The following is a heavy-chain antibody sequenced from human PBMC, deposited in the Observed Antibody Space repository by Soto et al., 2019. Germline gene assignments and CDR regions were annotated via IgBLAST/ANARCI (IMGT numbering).Heavy chain of an antibody. D-gene: IGHD2-15*01. CDR1: CLPFSSYA. CDR3: AKVKSAGPDVVVRYYGMDV. J-gene: IGHJ6*02. Sequence: PGGSLTLSCPTNCLPFSSYAMGCVSRVPGKGLEWVSAISGSGGSTYYADSVKGRFTISRDNSKNTLYLQMNSLRAEDTAVYYCAKVKSAGPDVVVRYYGMDVWGQGT. V-gene: IGHV3-23*01. CDR2: ISGSGGST.